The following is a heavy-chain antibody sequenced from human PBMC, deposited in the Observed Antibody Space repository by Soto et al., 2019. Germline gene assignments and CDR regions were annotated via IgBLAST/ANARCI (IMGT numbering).Heavy chain of an antibody. CDR1: EFTFSTYW. J-gene: IGHJ4*02. V-gene: IGHV3-7*05. D-gene: IGHD3-9*01. CDR2: IEGDGSDK. CDR3: VPFFLYFYWSGTLRFVY. Sequence: GGSLRLSCAASEFTFSTYWMTWVRQAPGKGLEWVANIEGDGSDKNYVDSVKGRFIVSRDNAKKSLYLQMNSLRAEDTAVYYCVPFFLYFYWSGTLRFVYWGQGTLVTVSS.